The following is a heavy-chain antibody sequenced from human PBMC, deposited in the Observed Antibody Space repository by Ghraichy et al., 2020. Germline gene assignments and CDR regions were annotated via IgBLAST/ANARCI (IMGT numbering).Heavy chain of an antibody. Sequence: GGSLRLSCAASGFTFSSYSMNWVRQAPGKGLEWVSSISSRSDYIYYADSLKGRFTVSRDNADNSLFLQMNSLRAEDTAVYYCATTADYLYFDYWGQGILVTVSA. CDR3: ATTADYLYFDY. D-gene: IGHD4-11*01. J-gene: IGHJ4*02. CDR1: GFTFSSYS. V-gene: IGHV3-21*01. CDR2: ISSRSDYI.